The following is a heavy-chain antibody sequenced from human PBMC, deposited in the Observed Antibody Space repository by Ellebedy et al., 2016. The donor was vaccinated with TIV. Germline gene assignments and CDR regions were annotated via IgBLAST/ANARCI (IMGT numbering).Heavy chain of an antibody. CDR1: GFTFSSFD. CDR3: VRAIGANLEAGAAGNMDV. J-gene: IGHJ6*02. V-gene: IGHV3-13*01. D-gene: IGHD4/OR15-4a*01. CDR2: IGTVSDT. Sequence: GGSLRLSCAASGFTFSSFDMHWVRQVSGQGLEWVSGIGTVSDTYSAGSVKGRFTISRENDKNSVYLQMNNLRGEDTAVYYCVRAIGANLEAGAAGNMDVWGQGTTVTVSS.